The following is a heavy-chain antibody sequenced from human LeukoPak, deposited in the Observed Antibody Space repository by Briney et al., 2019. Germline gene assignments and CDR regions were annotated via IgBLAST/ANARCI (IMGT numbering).Heavy chain of an antibody. CDR3: AKGFGYFDMDGAFDI. CDR2: ISSSGSTI. D-gene: IGHD3-9*01. V-gene: IGHV3-48*04. J-gene: IGHJ3*02. CDR1: GFTFSSYA. Sequence: GGSLRLSCAASGFTFSSYAMSWVRQAPGKGLEWVSYISSSGSTIYYADSVKGRFTISRDNAKNSLYLQMNSLRAEDTAVYYCAKGFGYFDMDGAFDIWGQGTMVTVSS.